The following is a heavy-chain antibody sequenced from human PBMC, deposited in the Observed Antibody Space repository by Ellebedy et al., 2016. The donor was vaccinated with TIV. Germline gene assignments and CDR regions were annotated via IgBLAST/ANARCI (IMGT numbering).Heavy chain of an antibody. CDR2: ISGRGSRT. V-gene: IGHV3-23*01. CDR1: GFTFSSYA. CDR3: AKGGYGGNSWFGFDS. D-gene: IGHD4-23*01. Sequence: GESLKISCTASGFTFSSYAMSWVRQAPGKGLEWVSTISGRGSRTYYADSVKGRFTISRDNSKNTLYLQMNSLRADDTAVYYCAKGGYGGNSWFGFDSWGQGTLVTVSS. J-gene: IGHJ4*02.